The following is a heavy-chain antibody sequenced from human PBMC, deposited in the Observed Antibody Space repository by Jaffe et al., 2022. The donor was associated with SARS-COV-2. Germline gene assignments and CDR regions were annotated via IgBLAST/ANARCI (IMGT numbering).Heavy chain of an antibody. Sequence: EVQLVETGGGLIQPGGSLRLSCAASGFTVNNNYMSWVRQAPGKGLEWVSVIYSGSTTHYADSVQGRFTISGDNSKNTVYLQMNSLRAEDTAVYYCASDRGWGESPNYYGMDVWGQGTTVTVSS. CDR2: IYSGSTT. CDR1: GFTVNNNY. CDR3: ASDRGWGESPNYYGMDV. V-gene: IGHV3-53*02. D-gene: IGHD3-10*01. J-gene: IGHJ6*02.